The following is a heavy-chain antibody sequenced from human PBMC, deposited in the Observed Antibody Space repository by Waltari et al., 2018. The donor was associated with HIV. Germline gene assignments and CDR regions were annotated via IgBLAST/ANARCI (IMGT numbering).Heavy chain of an antibody. Sequence: QVHLVQSGAEVKKPGASVKVSCTASGYSFLDNSIHWVRRAPGQGLEWVGWINPRSGETKSAQKFQGWVTLTRDTSVNTAYMEVNRLRSADTAVYYCARWAGTTNGLDSWGRGTLITVFS. CDR1: GYSFLDNS. CDR2: INPRSGET. V-gene: IGHV1-2*04. CDR3: ARWAGTTNGLDS. D-gene: IGHD2-8*01. J-gene: IGHJ4*02.